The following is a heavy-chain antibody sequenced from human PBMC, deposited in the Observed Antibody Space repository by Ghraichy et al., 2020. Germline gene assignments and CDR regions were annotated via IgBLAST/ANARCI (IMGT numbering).Heavy chain of an antibody. CDR2: ISYDANSQ. D-gene: IGHD6-19*01. V-gene: IGHV3-30*09. CDR3: ARESKGWYPSY. J-gene: IGHJ4*02. Sequence: GGSLRLSCAASGFTFSNYWMSWVRQAPGKGLEWVALISYDANSQYYADFVKGRFAISRDNSKNTLSLQMNGLRVDDTALYYCARESKGWYPSYWGQGTLVTVSS. CDR1: GFTFSNYW.